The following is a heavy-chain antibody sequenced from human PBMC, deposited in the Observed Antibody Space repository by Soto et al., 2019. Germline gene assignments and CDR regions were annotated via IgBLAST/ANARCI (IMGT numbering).Heavy chain of an antibody. D-gene: IGHD3-9*01. CDR1: GGSISSSDYY. V-gene: IGHV4-39*01. CDR2: IYYSGSA. Sequence: PWETLSLTCTVSGGSISSSDYYWGWIRQPPGKGLEWIGNIYYSGSASYNPSLKSRVTISVDTSKNQVSLKLTSVNTADTAVYNCTRGGASYDTGHWGQGTLVTVSS. J-gene: IGHJ4*02. CDR3: TRGGASYDTGH.